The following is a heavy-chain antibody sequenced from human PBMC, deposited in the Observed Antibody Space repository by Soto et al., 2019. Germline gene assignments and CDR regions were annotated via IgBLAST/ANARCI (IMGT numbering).Heavy chain of an antibody. D-gene: IGHD3-16*01. CDR1: QYRFTNDW. V-gene: IGHV5-51*03. Sequence: ELQLVQSGAEVKKSGESLKISCKGSQYRFTNDWIGWVRQMPGKGLEWMGLIYLGDSNGRYSPSFQGRVTISVDKSITTTYLQWSSLMASDTAMYYCASPLGYWGQGTLVTVSS. CDR2: IYLGDSNG. CDR3: ASPLGY. J-gene: IGHJ4*02.